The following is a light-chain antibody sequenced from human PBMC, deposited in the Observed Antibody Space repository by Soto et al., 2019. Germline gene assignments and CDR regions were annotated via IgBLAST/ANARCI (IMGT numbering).Light chain of an antibody. CDR3: QLYGTSRGLCT. V-gene: IGKV3-20*01. Sequence: EIVLTQSPGILSLSPGERATLSCRASQSISNSYLAWYQQKTGQAPRLLIYGASSRATGIPARFSGSGSGTDFTLTISRLEPEDFAVYYCQLYGTSRGLCTLGPGTKVDTK. CDR1: QSISNSY. CDR2: GAS. J-gene: IGKJ3*01.